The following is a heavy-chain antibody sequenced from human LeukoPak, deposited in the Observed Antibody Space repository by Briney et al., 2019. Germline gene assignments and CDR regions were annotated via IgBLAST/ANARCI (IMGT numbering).Heavy chain of an antibody. V-gene: IGHV4-4*07. D-gene: IGHD1-26*01. CDR3: ARDQSGSRAFDY. Sequence: SETLSLTCTVSGYSISSYYWSWIRQPAGKGLEWIGRIYTSGGTNYSPSLKSRVTMSVDTSKNQFSLKLNSVTAADTAVYYCARDQSGSRAFDYWGQGTLVTVSS. CDR1: GYSISSYY. CDR2: IYTSGGT. J-gene: IGHJ4*02.